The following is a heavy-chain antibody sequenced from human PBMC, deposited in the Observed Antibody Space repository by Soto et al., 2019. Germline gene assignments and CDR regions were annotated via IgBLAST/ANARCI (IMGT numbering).Heavy chain of an antibody. CDR2: IWYDGSNK. CDR1: GFTFSSYG. CDR3: ARGDILTGYYYYGMDV. D-gene: IGHD3-9*01. V-gene: IGHV3-33*01. Sequence: GGSLRLSCAASGFTFSSYGMHWVRQAPGKGLEWVAVIWYDGSNKYYADSVKGRFTISRDNSKNTLYLQMNSLRAEDTAVYYCARGDILTGYYYYGMDVWGQGTTVTVSS. J-gene: IGHJ6*02.